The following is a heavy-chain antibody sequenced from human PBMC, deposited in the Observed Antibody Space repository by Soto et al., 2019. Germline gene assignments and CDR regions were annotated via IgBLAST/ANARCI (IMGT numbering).Heavy chain of an antibody. Sequence: GGSLRLSCAASGFTFSDYEMNWVRQAPGKGLEWVSYISLSGTTIHYADSVKGRFTISRDNAKNSVYLQMNSLRVEDTAIYYCAREGGFDWFYPWGQGTLATVSS. CDR3: AREGGFDWFYP. CDR1: GFTFSDYE. V-gene: IGHV3-48*03. CDR2: ISLSGTTI. J-gene: IGHJ5*02.